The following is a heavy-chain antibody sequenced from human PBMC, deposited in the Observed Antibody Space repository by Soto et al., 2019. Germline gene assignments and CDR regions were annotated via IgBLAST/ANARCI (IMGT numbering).Heavy chain of an antibody. CDR1: GFSLNTAGAG. Sequence: SGPTLVNPTQPLTLTCTFSGFSLNTAGAGVGWIRQPPGKALEWLAVIFWNGDKRYCPSLKNKLTITKDTSKNQVVLTMTNMDPVDTATYYCAHRGYGDYPRDNWFDPWGQGTLVTVSS. V-gene: IGHV2-5*01. CDR2: IFWNGDK. CDR3: AHRGYGDYPRDNWFDP. D-gene: IGHD4-17*01. J-gene: IGHJ5*02.